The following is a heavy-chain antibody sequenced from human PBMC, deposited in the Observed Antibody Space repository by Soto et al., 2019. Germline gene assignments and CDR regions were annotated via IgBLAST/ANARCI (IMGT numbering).Heavy chain of an antibody. J-gene: IGHJ4*02. V-gene: IGHV3-7*01. CDR1: GFTFSDYW. CDR2: IKEDGSEK. Sequence: PGGSLRLSCAASGFTFSDYWMNWLRQAPGKGLEWMANIKEDGSEKYYVDSVRGRFTISRDNAKNSLYLQMNSLRVEDTAVYYCAREPASIDYWGQGTLVTVSS. CDR3: AREPASIDY.